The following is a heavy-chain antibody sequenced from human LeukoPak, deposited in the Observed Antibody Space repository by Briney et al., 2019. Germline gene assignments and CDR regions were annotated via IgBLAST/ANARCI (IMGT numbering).Heavy chain of an antibody. J-gene: IGHJ5*02. Sequence: GGSLRLSCAASGFSFSSSWMHWVRQAPGKGLEWVAVISYDGSNKYYADSVKGRFTISRDNSKNTLYLQMNSLRAEDTAVYYCARGRLYCSGGSCLPDGFDPWGQGTLVTVSS. D-gene: IGHD2-15*01. CDR2: ISYDGSNK. V-gene: IGHV3-30*03. CDR1: GFSFSSSW. CDR3: ARGRLYCSGGSCLPDGFDP.